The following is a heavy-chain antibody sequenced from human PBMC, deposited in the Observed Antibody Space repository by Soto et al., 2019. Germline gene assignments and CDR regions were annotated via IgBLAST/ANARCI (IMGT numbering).Heavy chain of an antibody. CDR1: GFSLRTSGLG. CDR3: AHSDMAISGYDRYFFDY. J-gene: IGHJ4*02. Sequence: QITLKESGPTLVKPTQTLTLTCTFSGFSLRTSGLGVGWIRQPPGKALEWLALIYWDDDERYSASLKSRLTITKDTSKNQVVLTMTNMDPVDTATYYCAHSDMAISGYDRYFFDYWGQGTLVTVSS. CDR2: IYWDDDE. D-gene: IGHD5-12*01. V-gene: IGHV2-5*02.